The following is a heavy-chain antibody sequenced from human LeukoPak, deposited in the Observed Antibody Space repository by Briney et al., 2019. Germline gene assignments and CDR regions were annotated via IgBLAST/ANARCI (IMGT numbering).Heavy chain of an antibody. V-gene: IGHV3-11*04. Sequence: GGSLRLSCATSGFTFTDYYMSWIRQAPGKGLEWVSYISVSGTTMYYADSVMGRFTLSRDNAKNSLYLQMNSLRAEDTAVYYCAKDAGLLWFGVPDYWGQGTLVTVSS. CDR1: GFTFTDYY. CDR3: AKDAGLLWFGVPDY. CDR2: ISVSGTTM. J-gene: IGHJ4*02. D-gene: IGHD3-10*01.